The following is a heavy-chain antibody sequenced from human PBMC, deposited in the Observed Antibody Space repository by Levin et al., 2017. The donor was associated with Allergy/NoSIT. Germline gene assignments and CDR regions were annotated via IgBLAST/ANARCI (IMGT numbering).Heavy chain of an antibody. Sequence: SCAASGFTFSSYSLHWVRHAPGKGREGGEERGEEGRKKEDADAVKARFTISRDNSKNMMYLQMNSLRPEDTSMYYCARDPRIYGGNSVIWYFDLWGRGTLVTVSS. J-gene: IGHJ2*01. CDR2: RGEEGRKK. CDR1: GFTFSSYS. CDR3: ARDPRIYGGNSVIWYFDL. V-gene: IGHV3-30*03. D-gene: IGHD4-23*01.